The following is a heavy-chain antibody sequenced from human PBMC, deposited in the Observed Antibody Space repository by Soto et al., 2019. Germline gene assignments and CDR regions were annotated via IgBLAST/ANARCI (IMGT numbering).Heavy chain of an antibody. D-gene: IGHD2-2*02. J-gene: IGHJ6*02. Sequence: QVQLVQSGAEVKKPGSSVKVSCKASGGTFSSYAISWVRQAPGQGLEWMGGIIPIFGTANYAQKFQGRVTITRERTPGKAYMGVGSLGSGDKGGEFWGGEGGGVVPAAIGYYYGMDVWGQGTTVTVSS. CDR1: GGTFSSYA. CDR3: GGEGGGVVPAAIGYYYGMDV. CDR2: IIPIFGTA. V-gene: IGHV1-69*01.